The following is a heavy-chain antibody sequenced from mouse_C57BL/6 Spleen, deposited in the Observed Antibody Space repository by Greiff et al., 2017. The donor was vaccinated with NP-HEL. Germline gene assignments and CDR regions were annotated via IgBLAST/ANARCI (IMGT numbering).Heavy chain of an antibody. CDR2: ISSGSSTI. CDR3: ARPYLDY. J-gene: IGHJ2*01. CDR1: GFTFSDYG. Sequence: EVKMMEDGGGLVKPGGSLKLSCAASGFTFSDYGMHWVRQAPEKGLEWVAYISSGSSTIYYADTVTGRFTISRDNAKNTLFLQMTSLRSEDTAMYYCARPYLDYWGQGTTLTVSS. V-gene: IGHV5-17*01.